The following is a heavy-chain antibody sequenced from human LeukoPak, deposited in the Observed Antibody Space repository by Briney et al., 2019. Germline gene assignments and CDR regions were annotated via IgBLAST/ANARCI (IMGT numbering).Heavy chain of an antibody. CDR2: ISGRSGST. V-gene: IGHV3-23*01. CDR3: AKAGSIRFDY. CDR1: GFTFSTSA. D-gene: IGHD1-26*01. J-gene: IGHJ4*02. Sequence: AGGSLRLSCAASGFTFSTSAMSWVRQAPGKGLEWVSGISGRSGSTYYADSVKGRFTISRDNSKNTLYLQMNSLRAEDTAVYYCAKAGSIRFDYWGQGTLVTVSS.